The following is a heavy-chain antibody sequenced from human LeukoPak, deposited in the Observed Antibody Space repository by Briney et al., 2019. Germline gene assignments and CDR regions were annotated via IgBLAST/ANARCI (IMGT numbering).Heavy chain of an antibody. CDR3: AKFGAAHSYYYYYGMDV. CDR1: GGTFSSYA. Sequence: GSSVKVSCKASGGTFSSYAISWVRQAPGQGLEWMGRIIPILGIANYAQKFQGRVTITADKSTSTAYMELSSLRSEDTAVYYCAKFGAAHSYYYYYGMDVWGQGTTVTVSS. D-gene: IGHD3-10*01. V-gene: IGHV1-69*04. J-gene: IGHJ6*02. CDR2: IIPILGIA.